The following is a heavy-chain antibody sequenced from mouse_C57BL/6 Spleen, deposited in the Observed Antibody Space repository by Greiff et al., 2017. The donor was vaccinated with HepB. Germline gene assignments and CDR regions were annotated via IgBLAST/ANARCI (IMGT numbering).Heavy chain of an antibody. Sequence: QVQLQQPGAELVRPGASVKLSCKASGYTFTAYYINWVKQRPGQGLEWIARIYPGSGDTYYNEKFKGKATLTAEKSSSTAYMQLSSLASEGSAVYFCASYYSNYGWFAYWGRGTLVTVSA. CDR2: IYPGSGDT. CDR1: GYTFTAYY. J-gene: IGHJ3*01. V-gene: IGHV1-76*01. D-gene: IGHD2-5*01. CDR3: ASYYSNYGWFAY.